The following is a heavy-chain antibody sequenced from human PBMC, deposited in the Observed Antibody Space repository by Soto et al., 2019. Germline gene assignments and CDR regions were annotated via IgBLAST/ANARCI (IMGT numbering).Heavy chain of an antibody. V-gene: IGHV4-59*08. CDR1: GGSVSGYY. CDR2: IHYTGSS. J-gene: IGHJ6*02. CDR3: ARRLYYDSSGFEGGGMDV. D-gene: IGHD3-22*01. Sequence: TSETLSLTCTVSGGSVSGYYWSWIRQPPGKGLEWIAYIHYTGSSNSNPSLESRVTMSVDTSKNQFSLKLSSVTAADTAVYYCARRLYYDSSGFEGGGMDVWGQGTTVTVSS.